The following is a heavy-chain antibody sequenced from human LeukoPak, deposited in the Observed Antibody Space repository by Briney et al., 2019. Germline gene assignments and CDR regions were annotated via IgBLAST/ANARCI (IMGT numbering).Heavy chain of an antibody. J-gene: IGHJ4*02. CDR2: KSYDGSNK. CDR3: ARDTIAAAGTGWVFDY. V-gene: IGHV3-30*04. D-gene: IGHD6-13*01. CDR1: AFTFSIYA. Sequence: GRSLRLSCAASAFTFSIYAMHWVSQAPGKGLEWVAVKSYDGSNKYYADAVKGRFTITRDNSKNTLYLQMNRLRAEDTAVYYCARDTIAAAGTGWVFDYWGQGTLVTVSS.